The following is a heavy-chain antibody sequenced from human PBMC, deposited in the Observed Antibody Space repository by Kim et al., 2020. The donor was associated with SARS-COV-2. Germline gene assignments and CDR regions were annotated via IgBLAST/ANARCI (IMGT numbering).Heavy chain of an antibody. J-gene: IGHJ6*02. Sequence: SVKVSCKASGFTFTSSAVQWVRQARGQRLEWIGWIVVGSGNTNYAQKFQERVTITRDMSTSTAYMELSSLRSEDTAVYYCAADHQWGCSGGSCYRLQYYYYGMDVWGQGTTVTVSS. CDR2: IVVGSGNT. V-gene: IGHV1-58*01. D-gene: IGHD2-15*01. CDR1: GFTFTSSA. CDR3: AADHQWGCSGGSCYRLQYYYYGMDV.